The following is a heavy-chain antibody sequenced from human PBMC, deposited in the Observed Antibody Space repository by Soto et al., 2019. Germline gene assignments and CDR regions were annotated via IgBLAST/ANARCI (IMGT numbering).Heavy chain of an antibody. CDR1: GYSFTSYW. CDR2: IYPGDSDT. CDR3: ARKTPLAVAGTSYYYGMDV. V-gene: IGHV5-51*01. Sequence: RKISCKGSGYSFTSYWIGLVRQMPGKGLEWMGIIYPGDSDTRYSPSFQGQVTISADKSISTAYLQWSSLKASDTAMYYCARKTPLAVAGTSYYYGMDVWGQGTTVTVSS. D-gene: IGHD6-19*01. J-gene: IGHJ6*02.